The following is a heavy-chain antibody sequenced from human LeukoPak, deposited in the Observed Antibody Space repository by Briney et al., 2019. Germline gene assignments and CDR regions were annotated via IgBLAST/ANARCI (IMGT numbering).Heavy chain of an antibody. Sequence: SVNVSCTASGGTFSIYAISWVRQAPGQGLEWMGGIIPIFGTANYAQKFQGRVTITADESTSTAYMELSSLRSEDTAVYYCANFPAVAGPWAYGMDVWGQGTTVTVSS. J-gene: IGHJ6*02. CDR2: IIPIFGTA. CDR3: ANFPAVAGPWAYGMDV. V-gene: IGHV1-69*01. D-gene: IGHD6-19*01. CDR1: GGTFSIYA.